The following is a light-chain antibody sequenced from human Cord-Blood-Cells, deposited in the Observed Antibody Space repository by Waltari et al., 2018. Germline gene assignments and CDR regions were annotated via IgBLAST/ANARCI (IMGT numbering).Light chain of an antibody. J-gene: IGKJ4*01. Sequence: DIQMTQSPSPVSASVVDRVTISCRASQGISSWLAWYQQNPGKAPTNLLYAASSLQSGVPLRFSGSGSGTDFNHSISSLQTEDFATYYCQQANSVPLTFGGGTKVEIK. CDR3: QQANSVPLT. CDR1: QGISSW. V-gene: IGKV1-12*01. CDR2: AAS.